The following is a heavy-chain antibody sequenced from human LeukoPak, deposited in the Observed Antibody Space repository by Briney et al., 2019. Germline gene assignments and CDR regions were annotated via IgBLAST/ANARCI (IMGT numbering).Heavy chain of an antibody. D-gene: IGHD3-22*01. V-gene: IGHV3-7*01. CDR1: GLTFSTYW. CDR2: TNQDGSEK. CDR3: ASDPKHYYSSAYYDAFDI. Sequence: GRSLRLSCAASGLTFSTYWMKWVRQAPGKGLEWVANTNQDGSEKYYVDSVNGRFTISRDNAKNSLYLQMNSLRAEDTAVYYCASDPKHYYSSAYYDAFDIWGQGTMVTVSS. J-gene: IGHJ3*02.